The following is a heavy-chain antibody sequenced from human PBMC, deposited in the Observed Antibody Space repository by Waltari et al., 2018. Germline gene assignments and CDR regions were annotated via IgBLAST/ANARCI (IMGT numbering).Heavy chain of an antibody. Sequence: QLQLQESGPGLVKPSEPLSLTCTVSGGSISSSSYYWGWLRQPPGKGLEWIGSIYYSGSTYYNPSLKSRVTISVDTSKNQFSLKLSSVTAADTAVYYCARDGPIAAASYGMDVWGQGTTVTVSS. J-gene: IGHJ6*02. V-gene: IGHV4-39*07. CDR2: IYYSGST. CDR3: ARDGPIAAASYGMDV. CDR1: GGSISSSSYY. D-gene: IGHD6-13*01.